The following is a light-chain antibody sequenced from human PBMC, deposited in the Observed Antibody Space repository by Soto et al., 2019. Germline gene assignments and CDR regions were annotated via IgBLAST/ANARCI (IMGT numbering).Light chain of an antibody. CDR2: GVN. CDR3: SSYGGSNNLI. J-gene: IGLJ2*01. Sequence: QSVLTQPPSASGSPGQSVTISCAGTRSDAAGYNYVSWYQQHPGKAPKLIIYGVNKRPSGVPDRFSGFKSGDTASLTVSGLQAEDEADYYCSSYGGSNNLIFGGGTKVTGL. CDR1: RSDAAGYNY. V-gene: IGLV2-8*01.